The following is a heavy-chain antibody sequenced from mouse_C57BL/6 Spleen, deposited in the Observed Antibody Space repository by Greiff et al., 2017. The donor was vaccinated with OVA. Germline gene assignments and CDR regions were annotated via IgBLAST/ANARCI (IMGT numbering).Heavy chain of an antibody. J-gene: IGHJ3*01. D-gene: IGHD2-4*01. CDR3: ARGGRYDYDRGAWFAY. V-gene: IGHV1-42*01. Sequence: EVQLQQSGPELVKPGASVKISCKASGYSFTGYYMNWVKQSPEKSLEWIGEINPSTGGTTYNQKFKAKATLTVDKSSSTAYMQLKSLTSEDSAVYYCARGGRYDYDRGAWFAYWGQGTLVTVSA. CDR2: INPSTGGT. CDR1: GYSFTGYY.